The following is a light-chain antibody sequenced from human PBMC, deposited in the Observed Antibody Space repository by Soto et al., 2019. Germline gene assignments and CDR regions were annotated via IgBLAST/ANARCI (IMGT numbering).Light chain of an antibody. J-gene: IGKJ3*01. Sequence: DIQMTQSPSSLSASVGDTVTISCRASQTIRAYLNWYQHKPGQAPKLLIYSASVLQTGVPSSFSGSGSGTAFSLTISSLQREDCATYYCQQSFSPPPITFGPGTTVDV. CDR1: QTIRAY. V-gene: IGKV1-39*01. CDR2: SAS. CDR3: QQSFSPPPIT.